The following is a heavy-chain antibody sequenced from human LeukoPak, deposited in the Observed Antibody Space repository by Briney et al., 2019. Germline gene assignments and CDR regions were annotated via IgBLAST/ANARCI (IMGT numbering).Heavy chain of an antibody. V-gene: IGHV1-2*02. J-gene: IGHJ4*02. D-gene: IGHD3-16*01. CDR2: INPNSGGT. Sequence: GASVKVSCKASGYTFTNYAMNWVRQAPGQGLEWMGWINPNSGGTNYAQKFQGRVTMTRDTSISTAYMELSRLRSDDTAVYYCARADMITFGGEQWDYWGQGTLVTVSS. CDR3: ARADMITFGGEQWDY. CDR1: GYTFTNYA.